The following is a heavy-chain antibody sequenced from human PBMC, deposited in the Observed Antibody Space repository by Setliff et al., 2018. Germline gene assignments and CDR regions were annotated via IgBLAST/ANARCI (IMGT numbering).Heavy chain of an antibody. CDR1: GGSLSDYY. Sequence: KPSETLSLTCAVSGGSLSDYYWSWFRQPPGKGLEWIGEVSHRGSTNYNPSLKSRVTISEDTSKNHFSLQLSSLTAADTAVYYCARGPNGEFIHFWGQGTQVTVSS. CDR3: ARGPNGEFIHF. V-gene: IGHV4-34*01. D-gene: IGHD3-10*01. CDR2: VSHRGST. J-gene: IGHJ4*02.